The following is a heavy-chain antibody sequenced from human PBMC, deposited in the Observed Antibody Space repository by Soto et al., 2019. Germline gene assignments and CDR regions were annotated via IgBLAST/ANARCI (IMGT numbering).Heavy chain of an antibody. CDR3: AKLYDGDSSGYYYSYYYYGMDV. J-gene: IGHJ6*02. V-gene: IGHV3-74*01. D-gene: IGHD3-22*01. Sequence: GGSLRLSCAASGFTFSSYWMHWVRQAPGKGLVWVSRINSDGSSTSYADSVKGRFTISRDNAKNTLYLQMNSLRAEDTAVYYCAKLYDGDSSGYYYSYYYYGMDVWGQGTTVTVSS. CDR1: GFTFSSYW. CDR2: INSDGSST.